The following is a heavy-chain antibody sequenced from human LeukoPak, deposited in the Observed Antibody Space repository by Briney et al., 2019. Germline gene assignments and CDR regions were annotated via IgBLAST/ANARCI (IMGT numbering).Heavy chain of an antibody. D-gene: IGHD3-22*01. CDR3: AKDRRYYYDSSGFVGFDI. CDR1: TFTPSSNG. V-gene: IGHV3-30*02. CDR2: IRYEVSNK. Sequence: SLSLASAPATFTPSSNGIHWVRQAQSDLLEWEAFIRYEVSNKYHADSAKGRFTISRDNSKNTLYMQMNSLRAEDTAVYYCAKDRRYYYDSSGFVGFDIWGQGTMVTVSS. J-gene: IGHJ3*02.